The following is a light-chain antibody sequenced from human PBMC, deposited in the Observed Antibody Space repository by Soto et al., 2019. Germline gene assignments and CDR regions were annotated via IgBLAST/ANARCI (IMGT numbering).Light chain of an antibody. CDR3: QQYDNRLT. CDR2: DAS. Sequence: IQMTQSPSSLSASLGDRVTITCQASQDIRNYLNWYQQKPGKAPKLLIYDASNLETGVPSRFSGSGSGTDFIFTISSLQPEDIATYYCQQYDNRLTFGGGTKVDIK. V-gene: IGKV1-33*01. CDR1: QDIRNY. J-gene: IGKJ4*01.